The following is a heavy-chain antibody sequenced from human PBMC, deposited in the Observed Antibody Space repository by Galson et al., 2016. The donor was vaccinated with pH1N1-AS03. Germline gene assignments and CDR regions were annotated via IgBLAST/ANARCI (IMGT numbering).Heavy chain of an antibody. CDR3: ARRNPNPNFAIWYQHDYGMDV. CDR2: ISNDGRNV. J-gene: IGHJ6*02. CDR1: RFTFSMSY. Sequence: LRLSCAASRFTFSMSYIHWVRQAPGKGLGWVSRISNDGRNVRYADFVKGRFAVSRDNAKNTVFLQMNSLRADDTAVYFCARRNPNPNFAIWYQHDYGMDVWGQGTTVTVSS. V-gene: IGHV3-74*01. D-gene: IGHD2-2*01.